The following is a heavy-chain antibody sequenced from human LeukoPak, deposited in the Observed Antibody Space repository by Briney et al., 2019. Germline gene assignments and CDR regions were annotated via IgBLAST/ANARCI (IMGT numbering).Heavy chain of an antibody. CDR3: AKDFRMIVVVNYFDY. V-gene: IGHV3-48*02. CDR1: GFTFSSYS. D-gene: IGHD3-22*01. CDR2: ISSSSSTI. Sequence: GGSLRLSCAASGFTFSSYSMNWVRQAPGKGLEWVSYISSSSSTIYYADSVKGRFTISRDNAKNSLYLQMNSLRDEDTAVYYCAKDFRMIVVVNYFDYWGQGTLVTVSS. J-gene: IGHJ4*02.